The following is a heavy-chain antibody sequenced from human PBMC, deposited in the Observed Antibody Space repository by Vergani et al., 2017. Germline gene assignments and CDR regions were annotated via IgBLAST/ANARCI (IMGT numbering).Heavy chain of an antibody. V-gene: IGHV7-4-1*01. CDR1: GYSFNNYA. CDR3: ARAKRGRLAVGATDS. J-gene: IGHJ4*02. Sequence: GQLVQSGSELKKPGASVKVSCKASGYSFNNYAIHWVRQAPGQGLEWMGWINPTTGNPTYARAFTGRFVFSLDTSISTAYLQIGSLKAEDTAVYFCARAKRGRLAVGATDSWGQGTLLTVSS. D-gene: IGHD6-19*01. CDR2: INPTTGNP.